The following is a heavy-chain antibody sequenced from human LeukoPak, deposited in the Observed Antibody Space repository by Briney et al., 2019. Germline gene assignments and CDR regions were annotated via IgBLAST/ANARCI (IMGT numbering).Heavy chain of an antibody. CDR3: ARERRLWAQLPQGYFDL. CDR2: IYYSGST. CDR1: GGSISSYY. D-gene: IGHD5-18*01. Sequence: TSETLSLTCTVSGGSISSYYWGWIRQPPGKGLEWIGYIYYSGSTNYNPSLKSRVTISVDTSKNQFSLKLSSVTAADTAVYYCARERRLWAQLPQGYFDLWGRGTLVTVSS. J-gene: IGHJ2*01. V-gene: IGHV4-59*01.